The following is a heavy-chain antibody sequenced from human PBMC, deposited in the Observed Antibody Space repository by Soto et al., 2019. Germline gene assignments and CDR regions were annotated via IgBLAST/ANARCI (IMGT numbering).Heavy chain of an antibody. CDR2: IYSAGSA. J-gene: IGHJ4*02. Sequence: PGGPLRLSCAASGFTASSYHMSWVRQAPGKGLEWVSIIYSAGSADFADSLKGRFTISRDNAKNSLYLQMDSLRLEATAVYYCAREPASIDSWGQGTLVTVSS. CDR3: AREPASIDS. V-gene: IGHV3-66*01. CDR1: GFTASSYH.